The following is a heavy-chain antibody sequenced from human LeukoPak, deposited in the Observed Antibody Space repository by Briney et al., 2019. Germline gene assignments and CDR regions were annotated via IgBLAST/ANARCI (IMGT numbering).Heavy chain of an antibody. J-gene: IGHJ3*02. D-gene: IGHD3-10*01. CDR2: IYYTGIT. V-gene: IGHV4-59*01. Sequence: SETLSLTCTVTGDSISSYYWSWIRQPPGKGLEWIGYIYYTGITKYNPSLQSRVTMSVDTSKNQFSLKLTSVTAADTAVYYCARYCSTSGTKAFGIWGQGTMVTVSP. CDR3: ARYCSTSGTKAFGI. CDR1: GDSISSYY.